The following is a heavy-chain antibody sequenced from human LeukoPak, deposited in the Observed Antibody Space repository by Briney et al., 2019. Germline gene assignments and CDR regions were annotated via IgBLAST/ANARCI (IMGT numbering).Heavy chain of an antibody. J-gene: IGHJ6*02. V-gene: IGHV4-39*07. CDR3: ARDSSTPSYGMDV. CDR2: IYYSGST. Sequence: PSETLSLTCTVSGGSISSSSYYWGWIGQPPGKALEWIGSIYYSGSTYYNPSLKSRVTISVDTSKNQFSLKLSSVTAADTAVYYCARDSSTPSYGMDVWGQGTTVTVSS. D-gene: IGHD4-23*01. CDR1: GGSISSSSYY.